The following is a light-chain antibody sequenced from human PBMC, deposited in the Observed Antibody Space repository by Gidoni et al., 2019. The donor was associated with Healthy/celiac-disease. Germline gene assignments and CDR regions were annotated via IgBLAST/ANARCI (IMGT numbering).Light chain of an antibody. CDR3: NARDSSGNHVV. Sequence: SSELTQDPAVSVALGQTVRITCQGDSLRSYYASWYQQKPGEAPVLVIYGKINRPSGIPDRFSGSSSGNTATWTITGAQAEDEADYYCNARDSSGNHVVFGGGTKLTVL. CDR1: SLRSYY. CDR2: GKI. J-gene: IGLJ2*01. V-gene: IGLV3-19*01.